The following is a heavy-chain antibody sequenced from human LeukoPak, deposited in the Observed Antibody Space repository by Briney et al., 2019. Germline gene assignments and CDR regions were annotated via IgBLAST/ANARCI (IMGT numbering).Heavy chain of an antibody. Sequence: PGRSLRLSCAASGFTFSSYAMHWVRQAPGKGLEWVAVISYDGSNKYYADSVKGRFTISRDNYKNTLHLQMNSLSAEDTAVYYCASTLIVVVPAAIYYYYGMDVWGQGTTVTVSS. CDR1: GFTFSSYA. CDR3: ASTLIVVVPAAIYYYYGMDV. CDR2: ISYDGSNK. D-gene: IGHD2-2*01. V-gene: IGHV3-30-3*01. J-gene: IGHJ6*02.